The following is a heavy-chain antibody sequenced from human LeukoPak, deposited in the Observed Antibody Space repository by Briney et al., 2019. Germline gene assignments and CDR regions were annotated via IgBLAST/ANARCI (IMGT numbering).Heavy chain of an antibody. D-gene: IGHD3-22*01. CDR1: GYTFTSYG. J-gene: IGHJ4*02. CDR3: ARAPYYYDSSGYPFDY. V-gene: IGHV1-18*01. Sequence: ASVKVSCKASGYTFTSYGISWVRQAPGQGLEWMGWISAYNGNTNYAQKLQGRVTMTTDTSTSTAYMELRSLRSDDTAVYYCARAPYYYDSSGYPFDYWGQGTLVTVSS. CDR2: ISAYNGNT.